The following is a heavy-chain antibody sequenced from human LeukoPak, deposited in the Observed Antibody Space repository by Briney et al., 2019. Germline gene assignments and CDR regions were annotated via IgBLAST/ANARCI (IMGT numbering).Heavy chain of an antibody. CDR1: GGTFSSYA. D-gene: IGHD3-9*01. Sequence: SVKVSCKASGGTFSSYAISWVRQAPGQGLEWMGRIIPIFGTANYAQKFQGRVTITTDESTSTAYMELSSLRSEDTAVYYCARTPPLRYCDWLGYWGQGTLVTVSS. CDR2: IIPIFGTA. V-gene: IGHV1-69*05. CDR3: ARTPPLRYCDWLGY. J-gene: IGHJ4*02.